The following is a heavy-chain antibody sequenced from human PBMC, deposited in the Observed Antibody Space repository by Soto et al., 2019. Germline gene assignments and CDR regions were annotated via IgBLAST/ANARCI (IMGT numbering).Heavy chain of an antibody. V-gene: IGHV3-53*01. CDR1: GFTVSGNY. CDR2: IYTDDNI. D-gene: IGHD2-21*01. Sequence: EVQLVESGGGLVQPGGSLRLSCAASGFTVSGNYVTVVRQAPGKGLEWFSVIYTDDNIYYADSVTGRFTISRDNSKNTFYLQVNCLGVEDTAVYYCATELIAKYGMDVWGQGTTVTVSS. J-gene: IGHJ6*02. CDR3: ATELIAKYGMDV.